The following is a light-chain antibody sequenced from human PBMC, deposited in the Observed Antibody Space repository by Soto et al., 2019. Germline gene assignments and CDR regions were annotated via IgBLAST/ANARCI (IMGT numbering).Light chain of an antibody. CDR2: GAF. CDR3: QQYNQWPIT. V-gene: IGKV3-15*01. J-gene: IGKJ5*01. Sequence: EIVMTQSPATLTVSPGERATLSCRASQSAGTNLAWYQQKPGQAPTLLIHGAFTRATGIPARFSGSGSGTEFTLTISSLQSEDFAVFYCQQYNQWPITFGQGTRLEI. CDR1: QSAGTN.